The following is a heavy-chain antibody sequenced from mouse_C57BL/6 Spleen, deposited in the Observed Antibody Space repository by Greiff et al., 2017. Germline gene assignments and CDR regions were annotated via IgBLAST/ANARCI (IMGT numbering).Heavy chain of an antibody. V-gene: IGHV1-15*01. J-gene: IGHJ1*03. CDR1: GYTFTDYE. D-gene: IGHD1-1*01. CDR3: TDHYYGSSYGYFDV. CDR2: IDPETGGT. Sequence: VQLQQSGAELVRPGASVTLSCKASGYTFTDYEMHWVKQTPVHGLEWIGAIDPETGGTAYNQKFKGKAILTADKSSSTAYMELRSLTSEDSAVYYCTDHYYGSSYGYFDVWGTGTTVTVSS.